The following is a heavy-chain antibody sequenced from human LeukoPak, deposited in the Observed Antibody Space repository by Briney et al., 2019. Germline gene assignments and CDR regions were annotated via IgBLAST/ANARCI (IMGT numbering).Heavy chain of an antibody. CDR1: GFTFYDYA. D-gene: IGHD3-10*01. J-gene: IGHJ4*02. Sequence: PWGSLRLSCATSGFTFYDYAMSWVRQAPGKGLEWVSAISNNGGTTYNADPVKGRFTISRDNSKNTVFLQMNSLGAEDTAIYYCAKVWYAERAIDYWGQGTLVTVSS. CDR2: ISNNGGTT. CDR3: AKVWYAERAIDY. V-gene: IGHV3-23*01.